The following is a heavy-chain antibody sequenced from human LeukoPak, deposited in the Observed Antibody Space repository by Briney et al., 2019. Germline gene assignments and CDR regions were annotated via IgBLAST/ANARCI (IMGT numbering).Heavy chain of an antibody. J-gene: IGHJ4*02. CDR3: ARAMVRGVISSARDY. CDR2: IYPGDSDT. Sequence: GESLKISCQGSGYSSNSFWIGWVRQMPGKGLEWMGIIYPGDSDTRYSPSFQGQVTISADKSISTAYLQWSSLKASDTAMYYCARAMVRGVISSARDYWGQGTLVTVSS. V-gene: IGHV5-51*01. CDR1: GYSSNSFW. D-gene: IGHD3-10*01.